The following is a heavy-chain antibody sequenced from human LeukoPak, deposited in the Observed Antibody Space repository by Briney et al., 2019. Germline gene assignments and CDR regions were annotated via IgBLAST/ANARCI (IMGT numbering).Heavy chain of an antibody. V-gene: IGHV3-49*03. CDR1: GFTFGDYA. CDR2: IRSKAYGGTT. J-gene: IGHJ4*02. CDR3: TRDSSSWYLAYYFDY. Sequence: PGGSLRLSCTASGFTFGDYAMSWFRQAPGKGLEWVGFIRSKAYGGTTEYAASVKGRFTISRDDSKSIAYLQMNSLKTEDTAVYYCTRDSSSWYLAYYFDYWGQGTLVTVSS. D-gene: IGHD6-13*01.